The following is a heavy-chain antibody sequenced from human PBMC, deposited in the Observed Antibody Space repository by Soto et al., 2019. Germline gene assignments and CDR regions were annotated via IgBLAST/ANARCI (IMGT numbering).Heavy chain of an antibody. CDR2: IYHSGST. CDR1: GGSISGINW. D-gene: IGHD3-10*01. CDR3: ARFGGGMDV. J-gene: IGHJ6*02. V-gene: IGHV4-4*02. Sequence: QVQLQESGPGLVKPSGTLSLTCAVSGGSISGINWWYWIRQPPGKGLEWIGEIYHSGSTNYNPSLKSRLTITVDTSKIQFSLKLSSVTAADTAVYYCARFGGGMDVWGQGTTVTVSS.